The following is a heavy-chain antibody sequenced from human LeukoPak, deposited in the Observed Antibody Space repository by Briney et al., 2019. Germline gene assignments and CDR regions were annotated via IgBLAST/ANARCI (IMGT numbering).Heavy chain of an antibody. CDR3: ARGSAVDPLYDFWSGYQNYMDV. V-gene: IGHV3-21*01. Sequence: PGGSLRLSCAASGFTFRSYTMNWVRQAPGKGLEWVSSISSSGSHIYYADSVKGRFTISRGNAKNSLYLQMSSLRAEDTAVYYCARGSAVDPLYDFWSGYQNYMDVWGKGTTVTVSS. CDR2: ISSSGSHI. J-gene: IGHJ6*03. D-gene: IGHD3-3*01. CDR1: GFTFRSYT.